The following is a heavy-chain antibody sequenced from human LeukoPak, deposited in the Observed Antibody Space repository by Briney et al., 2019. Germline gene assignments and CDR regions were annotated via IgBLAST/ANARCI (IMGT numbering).Heavy chain of an antibody. CDR3: ARGGYYGSGNDFRFDP. V-gene: IGHV4-59*01. D-gene: IGHD3-10*01. CDR2: IHYSGST. Sequence: SETLSLTCTVSGGSMNSYYWSWIRQPPGKGLEWIGYIHYSGSTNHNPSLKSRVTISVETSKNQFSLKLKSVTAADTAVYYCARGGYYGSGNDFRFDPWGQGTLVTVSS. CDR1: GGSMNSYY. J-gene: IGHJ5*02.